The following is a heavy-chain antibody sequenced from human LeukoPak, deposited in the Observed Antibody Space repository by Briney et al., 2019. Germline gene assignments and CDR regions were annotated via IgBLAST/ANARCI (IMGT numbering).Heavy chain of an antibody. J-gene: IGHJ4*02. CDR3: ARTFCSGGNCFHFDY. CDR1: GASINSYY. D-gene: IGHD2-15*01. CDR2: VFSDGAT. Sequence: SETLSLTCTVSGASINSYYFTWIRQPAGKGMEWIGRVFSDGATDYNPSLQSRVTISLDTSKNQVSLKLSSVAAADTAVYYCARTFCSGGNCFHFDYWGQGTLVTVSS. V-gene: IGHV4-4*07.